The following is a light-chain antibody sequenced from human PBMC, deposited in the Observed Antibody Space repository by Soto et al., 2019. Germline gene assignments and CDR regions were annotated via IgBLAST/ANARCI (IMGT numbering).Light chain of an antibody. J-gene: IGKJ5*01. CDR3: QKHGGSSIT. V-gene: IGKV3-20*01. Sequence: EIVLTQSPGTLSLSPGERGTLPCRASQSIVGNTLAWYQQKPGQAPRLLIYGASSRATGTPDRFSGSGTGTDFTLIISRLEPEDFAVYYCQKHGGSSITFGQGTRLEI. CDR1: QSIVGNT. CDR2: GAS.